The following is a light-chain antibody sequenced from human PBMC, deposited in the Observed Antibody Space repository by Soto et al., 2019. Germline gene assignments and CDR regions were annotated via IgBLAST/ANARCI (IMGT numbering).Light chain of an antibody. J-gene: IGKJ1*01. CDR2: KAS. CDR3: QQFHNLTWT. Sequence: DIQMTQSPSTLSASIGDRVNITCRASQSISSWLAWYQQKPGKAPKVLIYKASNLESGVPSRFSGSGSGTDFTLTISSLQPEDIATYHCQQFHNLTWTFGQGTKVDI. V-gene: IGKV1-5*03. CDR1: QSISSW.